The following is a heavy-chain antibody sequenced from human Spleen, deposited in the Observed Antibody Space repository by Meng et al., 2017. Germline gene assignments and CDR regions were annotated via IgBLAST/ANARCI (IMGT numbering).Heavy chain of an antibody. CDR3: ARGGVTTVTSFDS. CDR1: GGSFSGYY. Sequence: QVQLQTWGVGLLRPSETLSLTCAVYGGSFSGYYWSWIRQPPGKGPEWIGEINHSGSTYYNPSLKSRVTISVDTSKDQFSLQLSSVTAADTAVYFCARGGVTTVTSFDSWGQGTLVTVSS. D-gene: IGHD4-17*01. CDR2: INHSGST. V-gene: IGHV4-34*01. J-gene: IGHJ4*02.